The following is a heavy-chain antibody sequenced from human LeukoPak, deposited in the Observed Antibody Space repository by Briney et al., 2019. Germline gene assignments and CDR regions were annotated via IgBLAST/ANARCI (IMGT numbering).Heavy chain of an antibody. CDR2: IKQDGSEK. Sequence: GGSLRLSCAASGFTFSSYWMHWVRQAPGEGLEWVANIKQDGSEKYYVDSVKGRFTISRDNAKNSLYLQMNSLRAEDTAVYYCARDQRYCSSSSCPWEPFDYWGQGTLVTVSS. D-gene: IGHD2-2*01. J-gene: IGHJ4*02. CDR3: ARDQRYCSSSSCPWEPFDY. CDR1: GFTFSSYW. V-gene: IGHV3-7*05.